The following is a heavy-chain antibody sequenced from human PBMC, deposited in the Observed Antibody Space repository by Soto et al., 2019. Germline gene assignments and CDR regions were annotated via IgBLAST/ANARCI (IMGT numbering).Heavy chain of an antibody. D-gene: IGHD2-2*01. CDR3: AKAGEGYCSSTSCYYNPYYFDY. CDR2: ISGSGGST. J-gene: IGHJ4*02. CDR1: GFTFSSYA. Sequence: EVPLLESGGGLVQPGGSLRLSCAASGFTFSSYAMSWVRQAPGKGLEWVSAISGSGGSTYYADSVKGRFTISRDNSKNTLYLQMNSLRAEDTAVYYCAKAGEGYCSSTSCYYNPYYFDYWGQGTLVTVSS. V-gene: IGHV3-23*01.